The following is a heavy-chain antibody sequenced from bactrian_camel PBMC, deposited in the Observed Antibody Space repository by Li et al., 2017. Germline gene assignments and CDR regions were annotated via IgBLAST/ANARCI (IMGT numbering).Heavy chain of an antibody. CDR1: GFTFSSYC. CDR3: AVGYSGSCTASRIADYSY. D-gene: IGHD2*01. CDR2: FTSDGSI. J-gene: IGHJ4*01. Sequence: VQLVESGGGLVQPGGSLRLSCAASGFTFSSYCMGWFRQAPGEFREGVASFTSDGSISYGDSVKGRFTISKDNAKNILYLQMTSLKPEDTATYYCAVGYSGSCTASRIADYSYWGQGTQVTVS. V-gene: IGHV3S42*01.